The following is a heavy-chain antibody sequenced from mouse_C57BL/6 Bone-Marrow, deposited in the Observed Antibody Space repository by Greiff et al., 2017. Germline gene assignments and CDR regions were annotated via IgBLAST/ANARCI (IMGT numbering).Heavy chain of an antibody. J-gene: IGHJ1*03. CDR2: IDPSDSYT. CDR3: ARSNYYGSSLLYWYFDV. CDR1: GYPFPSYW. Sequence: VQLQQPGAELVMPGASVKLSCKASGYPFPSYWMHWVKQRPGQGLEWIGEIDPSDSYTSYNQQFKGKSTLTVDKSSSTAYMQLSSLTSEDSAVYYCARSNYYGSSLLYWYFDVWGTGTTVTVSS. D-gene: IGHD1-1*01. V-gene: IGHV1-69*01.